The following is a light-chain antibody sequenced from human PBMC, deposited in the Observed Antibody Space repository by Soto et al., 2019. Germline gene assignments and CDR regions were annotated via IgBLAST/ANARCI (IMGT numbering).Light chain of an antibody. CDR2: EVS. CDR3: SSYAGSNMVV. V-gene: IGLV2-14*02. CDR1: SRDVATYNL. J-gene: IGLJ2*01. Sequence: QSALTQPASVSGSPGQSIAISCTGTSRDVATYNLVSWYQQHPGKVPKLIIYEVSKRPSGVPDRFSGSKSGNTASLTVSGLQAEDEADYYCSSYAGSNMVVFGGGTKLTVL.